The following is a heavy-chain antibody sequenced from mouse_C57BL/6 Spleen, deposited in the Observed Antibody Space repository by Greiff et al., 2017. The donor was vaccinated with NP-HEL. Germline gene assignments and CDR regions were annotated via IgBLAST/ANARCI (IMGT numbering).Heavy chain of an antibody. V-gene: IGHV1-81*01. J-gene: IGHJ3*01. D-gene: IGHD1-1*01. CDR2: IYPRSGNT. CDR1: GYTFTSYG. CDR3: ARFITTVPFAY. Sequence: QVQLKESGAELARPGASVKLSCKASGYTFTSYGISWVKQRTGQGLEWIGEIYPRSGNTYYNEKFKGKATLTADKSSSTAYMELRSLTSEDSAVYFCARFITTVPFAYWGQGTLVTVSA.